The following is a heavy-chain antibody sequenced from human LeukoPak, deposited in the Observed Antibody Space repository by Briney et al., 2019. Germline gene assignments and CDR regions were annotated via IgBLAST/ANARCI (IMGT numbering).Heavy chain of an antibody. J-gene: IGHJ6*02. CDR1: GFTFSDYY. Sequence: GGSLRLSCAASGFTFSDYYMSWIRQAPGKGLEWVSYISSSGSTIYYADSVKGRFTISRDNAKNSLYLQMNSLRAEDTAVYYCARAPHYSNYGPYYYGMDVWGQGTTVTVSS. CDR2: ISSSGSTI. CDR3: ARAPHYSNYGPYYYGMDV. V-gene: IGHV3-11*04. D-gene: IGHD4-11*01.